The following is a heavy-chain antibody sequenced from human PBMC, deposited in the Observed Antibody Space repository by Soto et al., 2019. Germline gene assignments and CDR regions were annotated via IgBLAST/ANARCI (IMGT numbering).Heavy chain of an antibody. Sequence: PWGSLRLSCAASGVTFNSYAMSWVRQAPGKGLEWVSAISGSGGSTYYADSVKGRFTISRDNSKNTLYLQMNSLRAEDTAVYYCAKEDDWGSWHAFDIWGQGTMVTVSS. J-gene: IGHJ3*02. D-gene: IGHD7-27*01. V-gene: IGHV3-23*01. CDR3: AKEDDWGSWHAFDI. CDR2: ISGSGGST. CDR1: GVTFNSYA.